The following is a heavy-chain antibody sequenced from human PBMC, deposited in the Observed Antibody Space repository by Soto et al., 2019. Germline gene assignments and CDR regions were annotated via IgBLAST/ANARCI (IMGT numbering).Heavy chain of an antibody. CDR3: ARDQIAAAGIR. CDR1: GGSITGGGYY. D-gene: IGHD6-13*01. CDR2: IYYSGST. V-gene: IGHV4-31*03. J-gene: IGHJ4*02. Sequence: PSETLSLTCTVSGGSITGGGYYWTWIRQHPGKGLEWIGYIYYSGSTYYNPSLKSRVTISVDTSKNQFSLKLSPVTAADTAVYYCARDQIAAAGIRWGQGTLVTVSS.